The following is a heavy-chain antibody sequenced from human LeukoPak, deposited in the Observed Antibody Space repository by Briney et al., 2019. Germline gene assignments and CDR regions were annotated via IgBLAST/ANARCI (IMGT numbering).Heavy chain of an antibody. CDR2: ISSNGGSA. Sequence: PGGSLRLSCSASGFTFSSYAMHWVRQAPGKGLEYVSAISSNGGSAYYADSVKGRFTISRDNSKNTLYLQMSSLRAEDTAVYYCATFSSGYNALPGDWGQGTLVTVSS. D-gene: IGHD3-22*01. CDR3: ATFSSGYNALPGD. J-gene: IGHJ4*02. CDR1: GFTFSSYA. V-gene: IGHV3-64D*09.